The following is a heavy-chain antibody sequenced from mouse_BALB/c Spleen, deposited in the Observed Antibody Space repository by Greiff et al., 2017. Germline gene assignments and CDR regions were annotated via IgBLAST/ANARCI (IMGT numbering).Heavy chain of an antibody. J-gene: IGHJ4*01. V-gene: IGHV3-2*02. CDR1: GYSITSDYA. CDR3: ARSLYGYYAMDY. CDR2: ISYSGST. D-gene: IGHD1-1*01. Sequence: EVQRVESGPGLVKPSQSLSLTCTVTGYSITSDYAWNWIRQFPGNKLEWMGYISYSGSTSYNPSLKSRISITRDTSKNQFFLQLNSVTTEDTATYYCARSLYGYYAMDYWGQGTSVTVSS.